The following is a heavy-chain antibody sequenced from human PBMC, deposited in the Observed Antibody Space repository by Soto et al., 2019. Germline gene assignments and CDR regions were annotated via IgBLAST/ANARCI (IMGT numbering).Heavy chain of an antibody. Sequence: SETLSLTCTVSGGSISSGGYYWSWIRQHPGKGLEWIGYIYYSGSTYYNPSLKSRVTISVDTSKNQFSLKLSSVTAADTAVYYCARVVVPAASNYFDYWGQGTLVTVSS. CDR2: IYYSGST. D-gene: IGHD2-2*01. CDR3: ARVVVPAASNYFDY. J-gene: IGHJ4*02. V-gene: IGHV4-31*03. CDR1: GGSISSGGYY.